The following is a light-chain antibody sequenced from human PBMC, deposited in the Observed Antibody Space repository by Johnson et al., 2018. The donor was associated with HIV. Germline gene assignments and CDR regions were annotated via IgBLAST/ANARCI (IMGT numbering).Light chain of an antibody. CDR3: GTWDSSLSDYV. J-gene: IGLJ1*01. Sequence: QSVLTQPPSVSAAPGQKVTISCSGSSSNIGRNYVSWYQQLPGTAPKLLIFDNNKRPSGIPDRFSASKSGPSATLGITGLQPGDEADYYCGTWDSSLSDYVFGTGTKVTVL. CDR2: DNN. CDR1: SSNIGRNY. V-gene: IGLV1-51*01.